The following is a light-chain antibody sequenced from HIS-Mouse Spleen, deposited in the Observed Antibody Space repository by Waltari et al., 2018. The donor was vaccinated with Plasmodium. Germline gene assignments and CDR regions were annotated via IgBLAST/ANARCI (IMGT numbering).Light chain of an antibody. CDR3: QQYNNWSFT. J-gene: IGKJ3*01. CDR1: QSVSSN. V-gene: IGKV3-15*01. Sequence: EIVMTQSPATLSVSPGERATLSCRASQSVSSNLAWYQQKPGQAPRLLIYGASTSATGIPARFSGSWSGTEFTLTISSLQSEDFAVYYCQQYNNWSFTFGPGTKVDIK. CDR2: GAS.